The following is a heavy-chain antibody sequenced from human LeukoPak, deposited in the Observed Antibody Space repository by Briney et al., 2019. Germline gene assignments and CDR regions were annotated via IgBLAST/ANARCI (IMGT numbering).Heavy chain of an antibody. V-gene: IGHV4-30-4*08. CDR2: IYYSGSS. D-gene: IGHD3-22*01. Sequence: PSETLSLTCTVSGGSISSGDYYWSWIRQPPGKGLEWVGYIYYSGSSHYNPSLKSRVTISVDTSKNQFSLKLSSVTAADTAVYYRARGVMSMIVVVTLGAFDIWGQGTMVTVSS. CDR3: ARGVMSMIVVVTLGAFDI. CDR1: GGSISSGDYY. J-gene: IGHJ3*02.